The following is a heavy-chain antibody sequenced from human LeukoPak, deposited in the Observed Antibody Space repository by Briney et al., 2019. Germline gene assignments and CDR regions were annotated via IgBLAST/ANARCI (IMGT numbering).Heavy chain of an antibody. V-gene: IGHV3-20*04. D-gene: IGHD5-24*01. CDR3: ARDRGYNLDY. Sequence: PGGSLRLSCAASGFSFDDYDMSRVRQTPGKGLEWVSRITWNGGSTAYADSVKGRFTISRDNAKNSLYLQMNRLRAEDTALYYCARDRGYNLDYWGQGTLVTVSS. J-gene: IGHJ4*02. CDR1: GFSFDDYD. CDR2: ITWNGGST.